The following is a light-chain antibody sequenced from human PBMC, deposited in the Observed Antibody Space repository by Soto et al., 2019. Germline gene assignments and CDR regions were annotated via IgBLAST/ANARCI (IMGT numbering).Light chain of an antibody. CDR3: QQAASFPIT. CDR2: TGS. J-gene: IGKJ5*01. Sequence: DIQMTQSPTYVSASLGDRFTITCRASQGIKNWLAWYQQKPGKAPNLLIYTGSSLQSGVPSRFSGSGSGTDFTLTINSLQPEDFATYYCQQAASFPITFGQGTRLENK. CDR1: QGIKNW. V-gene: IGKV1-12*01.